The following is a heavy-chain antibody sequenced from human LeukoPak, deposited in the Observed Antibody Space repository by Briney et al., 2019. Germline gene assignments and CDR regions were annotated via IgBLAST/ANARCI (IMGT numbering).Heavy chain of an antibody. V-gene: IGHV4-39*07. CDR2: INHSGST. D-gene: IGHD3-22*01. CDR3: ARGGYRHYYDSSGYPRRFDY. J-gene: IGHJ4*02. CDR1: GGSISSGSYY. Sequence: SQTLSLTCTVSGGSISSGSYYWSWIRQPPGKGLEWIGEINHSGSTNYNPSLKSRVTISVDTSKNQFSLKLSSVTAADTAVYYCARGGYRHYYDSSGYPRRFDYWGQGTLVTVSS.